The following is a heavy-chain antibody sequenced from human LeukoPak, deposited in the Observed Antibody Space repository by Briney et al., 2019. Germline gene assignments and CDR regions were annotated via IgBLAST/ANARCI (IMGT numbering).Heavy chain of an antibody. CDR3: ATVFSGFLYY. CDR2: IYYTGDT. V-gene: IGHV4-39*01. D-gene: IGHD3-22*01. J-gene: IGHJ4*02. CDR1: GGTISSSRYY. Sequence: SETLSLTCTVSGGTISSSRYYWGWIRQPPGRGLEWIGSIYYTGDTNYNPSLKSRVTISVDTSKNQFSLKLSSVTAADTAVYYCATVFSGFLYYWGQGLLVTVSS.